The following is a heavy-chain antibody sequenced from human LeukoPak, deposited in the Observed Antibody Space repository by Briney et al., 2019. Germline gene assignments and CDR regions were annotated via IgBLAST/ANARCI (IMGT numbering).Heavy chain of an antibody. D-gene: IGHD6-19*01. CDR3: ARLSSGWYDDFDI. CDR1: GYTFTAYY. V-gene: IGHV1-2*06. J-gene: IGHJ3*02. Sequence: SVKVSCKASGYTFTAYYVNWVRQAPGQGLEWIGRINPNSGVTNYAQRFQGRVTMTRDTSMSTAYMEMRRLKSDDTAVYYCARLSSGWYDDFDIWGQGTMVTVSS. CDR2: INPNSGVT.